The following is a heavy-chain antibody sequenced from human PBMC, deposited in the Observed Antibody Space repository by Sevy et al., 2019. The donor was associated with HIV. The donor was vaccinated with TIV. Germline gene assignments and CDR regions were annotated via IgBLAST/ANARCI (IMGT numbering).Heavy chain of an antibody. D-gene: IGHD3-10*01. CDR1: GFSFRSYS. Sequence: GESLKISCAASGFSFRSYSMNWVRQAPGKGLEWVSYIHSSSSTTYYADSVKGRFIISRDIAKNSLYLQMNSLRDEDTAVYYCARVRDEWGPDGMDVWGQGTTVTVSS. CDR2: IHSSSSTT. J-gene: IGHJ6*02. V-gene: IGHV3-48*02. CDR3: ARVRDEWGPDGMDV.